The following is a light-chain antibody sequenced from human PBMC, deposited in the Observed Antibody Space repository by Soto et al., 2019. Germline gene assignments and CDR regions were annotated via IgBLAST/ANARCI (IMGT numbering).Light chain of an antibody. CDR1: SGHSSYA. J-gene: IGLJ3*02. Sequence: QSVLTQSPSASASLGASVKLTCTLSSGHSSYAIAWHQQQPEKGPRYLMKLKSDGSHSKGDGIPDRFSGSSSGAERYLTSSRLQSEDEAAYYCQTWGTGSWVFGGGTQLTVL. V-gene: IGLV4-69*01. CDR3: QTWGTGSWV. CDR2: LKSDGSH.